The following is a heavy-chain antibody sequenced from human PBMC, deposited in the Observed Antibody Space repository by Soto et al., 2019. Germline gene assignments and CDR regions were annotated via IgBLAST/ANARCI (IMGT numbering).Heavy chain of an antibody. Sequence: SETLSLTCDFSCGSVNSDDYFWGWVRQPPGKGLEWIGSINFSGRAYYNPSLQSRVTMSVDASKNQFSLRLTSVTAADTALYYCASHTVMIMVITHLYYFDYWGQGTLVTVSS. D-gene: IGHD3-22*01. CDR1: CGSVNSDDYF. CDR3: ASHTVMIMVITHLYYFDY. V-gene: IGHV4-39*01. CDR2: INFSGRA. J-gene: IGHJ4*02.